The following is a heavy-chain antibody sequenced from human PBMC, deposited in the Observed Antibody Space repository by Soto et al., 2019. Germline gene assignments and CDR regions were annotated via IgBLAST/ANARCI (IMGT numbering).Heavy chain of an antibody. J-gene: IGHJ4*02. CDR1: GGSISSSSYY. CDR2: IYYSGST. Sequence: SETLSLTCTVSGGSISSSSYYWGWIRQPPGKGLEWIGSIYYSGSTYYNPSLKSRVTISVDTSKNQFSLKLSSVTAADTAVYYCARTQNKGTYYYDSSGYPRPGFDYWGQGTLVTVS. D-gene: IGHD3-22*01. CDR3: ARTQNKGTYYYDSSGYPRPGFDY. V-gene: IGHV4-39*01.